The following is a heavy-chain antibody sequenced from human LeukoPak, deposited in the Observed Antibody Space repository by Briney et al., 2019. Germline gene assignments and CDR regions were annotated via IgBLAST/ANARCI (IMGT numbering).Heavy chain of an antibody. V-gene: IGHV1-18*01. Sequence: GASVKVSCKASGYTFTSYGISWVRQAPGQGLEWMGWISAYNGNTNYAQKLQGRVTMTTDTSTSTAYMELRSLRSDDTAAYYCARDHRWLQIEANFDYWGQGTLVTVSS. CDR1: GYTFTSYG. D-gene: IGHD5-24*01. CDR2: ISAYNGNT. CDR3: ARDHRWLQIEANFDY. J-gene: IGHJ4*02.